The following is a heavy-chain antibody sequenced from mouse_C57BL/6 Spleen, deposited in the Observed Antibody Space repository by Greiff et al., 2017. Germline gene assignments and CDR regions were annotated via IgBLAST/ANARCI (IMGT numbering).Heavy chain of an antibody. CDR1: GYTFTSYW. D-gene: IGHD2-13*01. CDR3: ARGLDSYYFDY. CDR2: IYPSDSET. J-gene: IGHJ2*01. V-gene: IGHV1-61*01. Sequence: VQLQQPGAELVRPGSSVKLSCKASGYTFTSYWMDWVKQRPGQGLEWIGNIYPSDSETHYNQKFKDKATLTVDKSSSTAYMQLSSLTSEDSAVYYCARGLDSYYFDYWGQGTTLTVSS.